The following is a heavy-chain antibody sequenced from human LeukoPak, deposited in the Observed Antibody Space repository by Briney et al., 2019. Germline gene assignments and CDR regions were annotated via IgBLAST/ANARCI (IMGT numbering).Heavy chain of an antibody. CDR2: INPNSGGT. J-gene: IGHJ5*02. CDR1: GYTFTSYD. D-gene: IGHD3-22*01. CDR3: ARGEGYYDSSGNWFDP. Sequence: ASVKVSCKASGYTFTSYDINWVRQATGQGLEWMGWINPNSGGTNYAQKFQGRVTMTRDTSISTAYMELSRLRSDDTAVYYCARGEGYYDSSGNWFDPWGQGTLVTVSS. V-gene: IGHV1-2*02.